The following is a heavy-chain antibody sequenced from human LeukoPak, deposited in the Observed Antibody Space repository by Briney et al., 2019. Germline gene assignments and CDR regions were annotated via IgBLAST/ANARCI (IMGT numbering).Heavy chain of an antibody. V-gene: IGHV1-69*01. J-gene: IGHJ6*03. D-gene: IGHD3-3*01. CDR1: GGTFSSYA. CDR2: IIPIFGTA. CDR3: ARCGAGPSFVVVIYYYYYMDV. Sequence: SVKVSCKASGGTFSSYAISWLRQAPGQGLEWMGGIIPIFGTANYAQKFQGRVTITADESTSTAYMELSSLRSEDTAVYYCARCGAGPSFVVVIYYYYYMDVWGKGTTVTVSS.